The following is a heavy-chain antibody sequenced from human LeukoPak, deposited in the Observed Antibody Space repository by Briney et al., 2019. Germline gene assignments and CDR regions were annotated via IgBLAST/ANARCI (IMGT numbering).Heavy chain of an antibody. J-gene: IGHJ6*03. CDR1: GFTFSSNA. V-gene: IGHV3-21*01. CDR3: ARPTGWPYYYYMDV. D-gene: IGHD1-14*01. CDR2: ISSSSSYI. Sequence: GGSLRLSCAASGFTFSSNAMDWVRQAPGKGLEWVSSISSSSSYIYYADSVKGRFTISRDNAKNSLYLQMNSLRAEDTAVYYCARPTGWPYYYYMDVWGKGTTVTVSS.